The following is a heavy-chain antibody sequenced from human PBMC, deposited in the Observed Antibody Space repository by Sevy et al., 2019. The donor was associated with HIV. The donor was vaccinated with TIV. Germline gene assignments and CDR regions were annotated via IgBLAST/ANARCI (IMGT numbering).Heavy chain of an antibody. V-gene: IGHV3-23*01. J-gene: IGHJ4*02. D-gene: IGHD2-15*01. Sequence: GGSLRLSCAASGFTFSSYAMSWVRQAPGKGLEWVSAISGSGGSTYYADSVKGRFTISRDNSKNTLYLQMNSLRAEDTAVYYCAKGSQHYCSGGSCYHGITTLFDYWGQGTLVTVSS. CDR3: AKGSQHYCSGGSCYHGITTLFDY. CDR2: ISGSGGST. CDR1: GFTFSSYA.